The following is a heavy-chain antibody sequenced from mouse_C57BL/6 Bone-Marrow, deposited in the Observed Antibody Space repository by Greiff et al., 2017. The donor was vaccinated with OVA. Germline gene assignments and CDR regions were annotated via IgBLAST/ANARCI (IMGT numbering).Heavy chain of an antibody. D-gene: IGHD1-1*01. V-gene: IGHV5-16*01. Sequence: EVMLVESEGGLVQPGSSMKLSCTASGFTFSDYYMAWVRQVPEKGLEWVANINYDGSSTYYLDSLKIRFIISRDNAKNILYLQMSSLKSEDTATYYCAREDYYGSSPFDYWGQGTTLTVSS. CDR3: AREDYYGSSPFDY. CDR1: GFTFSDYY. J-gene: IGHJ2*01. CDR2: INYDGSST.